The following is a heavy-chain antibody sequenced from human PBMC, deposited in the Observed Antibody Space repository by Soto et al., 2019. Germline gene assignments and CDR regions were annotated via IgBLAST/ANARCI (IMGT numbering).Heavy chain of an antibody. D-gene: IGHD3-9*01. Sequence: PGGSLRLSCAASGFTFSNYGMHWVRQAPGKGLEWVAVISYDGSNNYYADSVKGRFTLSRDNSKNTLYLQMNSLRAEDTAVYYCAKDRERYFDWLLFPHSNYGMDVWGQGTTVTVSS. CDR1: GFTFSNYG. CDR2: ISYDGSNN. J-gene: IGHJ6*02. V-gene: IGHV3-30*18. CDR3: AKDRERYFDWLLFPHSNYGMDV.